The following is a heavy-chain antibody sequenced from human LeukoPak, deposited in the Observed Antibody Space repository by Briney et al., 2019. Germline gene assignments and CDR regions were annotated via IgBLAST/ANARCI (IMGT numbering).Heavy chain of an antibody. CDR1: GYSFTTYW. V-gene: IGHV5-51*03. D-gene: IGHD2-2*02. CDR3: ARGLGVVPAAIRGWFDP. Sequence: KPGESLKISCKGSGYSFTTYWIGWVRQMPGKGLEWMGIIYPGDSDTRYSPSVQGQVTISADKSISTAYLQWSSLKASDTAMYYCARGLGVVPAAIRGWFDPWGQGTLVTVSS. CDR2: IYPGDSDT. J-gene: IGHJ5*02.